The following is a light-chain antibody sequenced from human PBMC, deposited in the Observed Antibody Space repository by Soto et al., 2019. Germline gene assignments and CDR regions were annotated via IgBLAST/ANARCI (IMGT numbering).Light chain of an antibody. CDR1: SSDVGGYNY. V-gene: IGLV2-14*01. CDR2: DVS. CDR3: SSYTSSSTVV. Sequence: QSALTQPASVSGSPGQSITISCTGTSSDVGGYNYVSCYQQHPGKAPKLMIYDVSNRPSGVSNRFSGSKSGNTASLTISGLQADDEADYYCSSYTSSSTVVFCGGTQLTVL. J-gene: IGLJ2*01.